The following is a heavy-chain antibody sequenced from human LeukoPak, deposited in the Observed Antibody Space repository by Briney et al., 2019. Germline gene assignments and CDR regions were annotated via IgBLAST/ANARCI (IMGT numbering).Heavy chain of an antibody. CDR1: GYTFTSYY. V-gene: IGHV1-46*01. CDR3: ARTGGIVDYGDYELDY. J-gene: IGHJ4*02. D-gene: IGHD4-17*01. Sequence: ASVTVSCKASGYTFTSYYMHWVRQAPGQGLEWMGIINPSGGSTSYAQKFQGRVTMTRDTSTSTVYMELSSLRSEDTAVYYCARTGGIVDYGDYELDYWGQGTLVTVSS. CDR2: INPSGGST.